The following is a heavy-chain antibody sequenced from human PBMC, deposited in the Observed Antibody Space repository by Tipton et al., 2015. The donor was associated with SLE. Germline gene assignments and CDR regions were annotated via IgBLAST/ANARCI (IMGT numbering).Heavy chain of an antibody. CDR3: ARDGIVALIHYFDL. CDR1: GGSISSSSYY. D-gene: IGHD6-13*01. V-gene: IGHV4-39*07. CDR2: IYYSGST. Sequence: TLSLTCTVSGGSISSSSYYWGWIRQPPGKGLEWIGSIYYSGSTYYNPSLKSRVTISVDTSKNQFSLKLNSVTAADTAMYYCARDGIVALIHYFDLWAQGTLVTVSS. J-gene: IGHJ4*02.